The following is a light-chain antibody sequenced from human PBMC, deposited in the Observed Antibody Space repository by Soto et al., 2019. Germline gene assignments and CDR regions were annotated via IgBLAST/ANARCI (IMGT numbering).Light chain of an antibody. CDR3: SSYTTSHTLV. J-gene: IGLJ2*01. V-gene: IGLV2-11*01. CDR2: DVT. CDR1: SADVGGYDF. Sequence: QSALTQPRSVSGSPGQSVTISCTGTSADVGGYDFVSWYQQLPGKAPKLMIYDVTKRPSGVPDRFSGSKSGNTASLTISGLQAEDESDYYCSSYTTSHTLVFGGGTQLTVL.